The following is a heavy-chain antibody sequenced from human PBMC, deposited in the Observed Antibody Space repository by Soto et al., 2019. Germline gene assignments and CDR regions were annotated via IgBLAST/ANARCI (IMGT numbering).Heavy chain of an antibody. CDR3: ARAPGSGDYGDYGIDAFDI. J-gene: IGHJ3*02. CDR2: IYYSGST. CDR1: GVSISSYY. V-gene: IGHV4-59*01. Sequence: SDTLSLTCTVSGVSISSYYWSWIRQPPGKGLEWIGYIYYSGSTNYNPSLKSRVTISVDTSKNQFSLKLSSVTAADTAVYYCARAPGSGDYGDYGIDAFDIWGQGTMVTVS. D-gene: IGHD4-17*01.